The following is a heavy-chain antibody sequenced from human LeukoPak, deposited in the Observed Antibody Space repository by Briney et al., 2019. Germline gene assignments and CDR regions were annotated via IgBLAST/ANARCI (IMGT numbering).Heavy chain of an antibody. J-gene: IGHJ4*02. D-gene: IGHD3-10*01. V-gene: IGHV3-23*01. CDR1: GFTFSNFV. CDR2: ISDSGGTI. Sequence: QAGGSLRLSCTASGFTFSNFVMSWVRQAPGKGLEWVSSISDSGGTIYHTDSVKGRFTTSRDNSKKTLYLQMNSLRAEDTAVYYCAKDRAIRGGKRFDSWGQGTLVTVSS. CDR3: AKDRAIRGGKRFDS.